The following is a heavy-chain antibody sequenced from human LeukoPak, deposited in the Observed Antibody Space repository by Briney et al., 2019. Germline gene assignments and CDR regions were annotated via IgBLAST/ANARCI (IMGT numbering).Heavy chain of an antibody. CDR2: INHSGST. CDR1: GGSINTYY. CDR3: ARGSAYDYVWGSSEPSDY. V-gene: IGHV4-34*01. J-gene: IGHJ4*02. D-gene: IGHD3-16*01. Sequence: SETLSLTCTVSGGSINTYYWSWIRQPPGKGLEWIGEINHSGSTNYNPSLKSRVTISVDTSKNQFSLKLSSVTAADTAVYYCARGSAYDYVWGSSEPSDYWGQGTLVTVSS.